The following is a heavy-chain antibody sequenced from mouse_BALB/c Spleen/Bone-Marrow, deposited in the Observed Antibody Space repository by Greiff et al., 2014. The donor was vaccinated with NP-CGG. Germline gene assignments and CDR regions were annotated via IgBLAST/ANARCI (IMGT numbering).Heavy chain of an antibody. J-gene: IGHJ1*03. D-gene: IGHD1-1*01. CDR2: INPSSGYA. Sequence: QVQLQQSGAELARPGASVKMSCKASGYTFTTYTIHWVKQRPGQGLEWIGYINPSSGYANYNQNFKDKATLTADKSSSTAYMQLSSLTSEDSAVYYCTRITTVVWYFDVWGTGTTVTVSS. CDR3: TRITTVVWYFDV. V-gene: IGHV1-4*01. CDR1: GYTFTTYT.